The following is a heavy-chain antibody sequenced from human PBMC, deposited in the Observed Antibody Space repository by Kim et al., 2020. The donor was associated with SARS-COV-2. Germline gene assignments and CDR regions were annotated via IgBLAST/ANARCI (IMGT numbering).Heavy chain of an antibody. CDR3: ARITGYTSGWYYFDY. D-gene: IGHD6-19*01. Sequence: GGSQRLSCASSGFTFSDYYMSWIRQPPGKGLEWVSYISSSSSYTNYADSVKGRFTISRDNAKNSLYLQMNSLRAEDTAVYYCARITGYTSGWYYFDYWGQGTLVTVSS. V-gene: IGHV3-11*03. CDR2: ISSSSSYT. CDR1: GFTFSDYY. J-gene: IGHJ4*02.